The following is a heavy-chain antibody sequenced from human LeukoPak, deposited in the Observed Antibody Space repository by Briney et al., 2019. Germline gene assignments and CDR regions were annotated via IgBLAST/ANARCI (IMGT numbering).Heavy chain of an antibody. D-gene: IGHD6-13*01. CDR2: INPNTGRT. Sequence: ASVKVSCKASGYSFSDYYMHWVRQAPGQGLEWMGWINPNTGRTNYAQKFQGRVTMTRDTSIRTIYREMSRRRSDDTAVYYCARDEAASSRWPRDGMDVWGQGTTVTVSS. CDR3: ARDEAASSRWPRDGMDV. V-gene: IGHV1-2*02. CDR1: GYSFSDYY. J-gene: IGHJ6*02.